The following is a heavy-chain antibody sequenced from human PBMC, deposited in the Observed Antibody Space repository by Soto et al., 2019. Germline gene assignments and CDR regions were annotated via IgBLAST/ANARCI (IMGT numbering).Heavy chain of an antibody. D-gene: IGHD3-10*01. Sequence: EVHLLESGGGLVQPGGSLRLSCAASGFTFSNYAMTWVRQAPGKGLELVSVISGTGGCTNNADSSKGRFTTSRDNSKNTLYLQMNSLRAEDTAVYYCAKRAFYGSGIPNYYGMDVWGQGTAVTVSS. V-gene: IGHV3-23*01. CDR2: ISGTGGCT. J-gene: IGHJ6*02. CDR1: GFTFSNYA. CDR3: AKRAFYGSGIPNYYGMDV.